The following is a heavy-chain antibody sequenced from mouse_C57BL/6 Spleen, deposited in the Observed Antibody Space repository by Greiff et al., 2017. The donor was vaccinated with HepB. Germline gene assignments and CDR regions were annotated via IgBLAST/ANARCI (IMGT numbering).Heavy chain of an antibody. CDR1: GYTFTSYW. Sequence: QVQLKQPGAELVRPGSSVKLSCKASGYTFTSYWMDWVKQRPGQGLEWIGNIYPSDSETHYNQKFKDKATLTVDKSSSTAYMQLSSLTSEDSAVYYCARSEALYDYGSRTWFAYWGQGTLVTVSA. J-gene: IGHJ3*01. D-gene: IGHD1-1*01. V-gene: IGHV1-61*01. CDR3: ARSEALYDYGSRTWFAY. CDR2: IYPSDSET.